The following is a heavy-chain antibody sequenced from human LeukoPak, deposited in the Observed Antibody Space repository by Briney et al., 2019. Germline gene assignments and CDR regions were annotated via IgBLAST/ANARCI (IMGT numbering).Heavy chain of an antibody. V-gene: IGHV4-61*02. CDR2: IYTSGST. D-gene: IGHD3-3*01. CDR1: AGSISSGSYY. CDR3: ARYYDGYLDAFDI. Sequence: SETLSLTCTVSAGSISSGSYYWSWIRQPAGKGLEWIERIYTSGSTNYNPSLKSRVTISVDTSKNQFSLKLSSVTAADTAVYYCARYYDGYLDAFDIWGQGTMVTVSS. J-gene: IGHJ3*02.